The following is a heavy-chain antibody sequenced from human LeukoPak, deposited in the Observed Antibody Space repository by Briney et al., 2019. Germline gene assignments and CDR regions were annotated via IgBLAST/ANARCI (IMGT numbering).Heavy chain of an antibody. Sequence: PSETLSLTCAVYGGSFSGYYWSWIRQPPGKGLEWIGYICTSGSTNYNPSLKSRVTISVDTSKNQFSLDLSSVTAADTAVYYCARQKCTSTSCLTKNAFDIWGQGTMVTVSS. D-gene: IGHD2-2*01. J-gene: IGHJ3*02. CDR2: ICTSGST. CDR3: ARQKCTSTSCLTKNAFDI. CDR1: GGSFSGYY. V-gene: IGHV4-4*09.